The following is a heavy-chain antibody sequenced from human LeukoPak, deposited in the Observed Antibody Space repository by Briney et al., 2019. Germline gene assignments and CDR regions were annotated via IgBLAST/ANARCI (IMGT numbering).Heavy chain of an antibody. Sequence: SVKVSCKASGGTFSSYAISWVRQAPGQGLEWMGGIIPIFGTANYAQKFQGRVTITADESTSTAYMELSSLRSEDTAVYYCARGRSILTGYYTSHNWFDPWGQGTLVTVSS. CDR2: IIPIFGTA. V-gene: IGHV1-69*13. CDR3: ARGRSILTGYYTSHNWFDP. CDR1: GGTFSSYA. J-gene: IGHJ5*02. D-gene: IGHD3-9*01.